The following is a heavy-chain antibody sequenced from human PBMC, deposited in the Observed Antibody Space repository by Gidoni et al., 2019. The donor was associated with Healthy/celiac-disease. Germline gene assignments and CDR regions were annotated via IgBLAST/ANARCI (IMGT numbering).Heavy chain of an antibody. D-gene: IGHD3-9*01. CDR3: AKDWGYADMLNGYYPHDACDI. CDR2: MRGSGGST. Sequence: EVQLLESGGGLVQPGGSLRLSCAASGFTFSSSALIWVRQPPRKGLEWVAAMRGSGGSTYYADAVKGRFTISRDNSKNTLYLQMNSRRAEDTAVDYCAKDWGYADMLNGYYPHDACDIWGQGTMVTVSS. CDR1: GFTFSSSA. V-gene: IGHV3-23*01. J-gene: IGHJ3*02.